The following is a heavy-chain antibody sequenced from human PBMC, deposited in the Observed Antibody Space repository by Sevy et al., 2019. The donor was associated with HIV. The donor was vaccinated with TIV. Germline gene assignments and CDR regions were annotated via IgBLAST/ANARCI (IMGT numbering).Heavy chain of an antibody. CDR3: ARGSLADPVLCGGDCYLAPNY. CDR1: GFTFSSYW. D-gene: IGHD2-21*01. V-gene: IGHV3-7*03. J-gene: IGHJ4*02. CDR2: IKQDGSEK. Sequence: GGSLRLSCAASGFTFSSYWMSWVRQAPGKGLEWVANIKQDGSEKYYVDSVKGRFTISRDNAKNSRYLQMNGLRAEDTAVYYCARGSLADPVLCGGDCYLAPNYWGQGTLVTVSS.